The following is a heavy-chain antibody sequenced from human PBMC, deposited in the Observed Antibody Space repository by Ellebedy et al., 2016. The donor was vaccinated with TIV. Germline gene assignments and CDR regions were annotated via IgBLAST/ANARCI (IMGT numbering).Heavy chain of an antibody. Sequence: PGGSLRLSCAASGFTFSDYSMNWVRQVPGKGLEWVSSIRSSETYISYADSVRGRFTISRDNAKNSLYLQMNSLRADDTAVYYCARELSSAWGHLHAADYWGQGILVTVSS. J-gene: IGHJ4*02. CDR3: ARELSSAWGHLHAADY. CDR2: IRSSETYI. D-gene: IGHD3-16*01. CDR1: GFTFSDYS. V-gene: IGHV3-21*01.